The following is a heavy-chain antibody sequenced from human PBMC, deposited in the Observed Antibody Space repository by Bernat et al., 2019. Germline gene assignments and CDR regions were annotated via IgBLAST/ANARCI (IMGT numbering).Heavy chain of an antibody. CDR3: ARDPIRRREDYYYCMDV. D-gene: IGHD2-21*01. CDR1: GFTFSSYG. Sequence: QVQLVESGGGVVQPGRSLRLSCAASGFTFSSYGMHWVRQAPGKGLEWVAVIWYDGSNKYYADSVKGRFTISRDNSKNTLYLQMNSLRAEDTAVYYCARDPIRRREDYYYCMDVWGQGTTVTVSS. J-gene: IGHJ6*02. V-gene: IGHV3-33*01. CDR2: IWYDGSNK.